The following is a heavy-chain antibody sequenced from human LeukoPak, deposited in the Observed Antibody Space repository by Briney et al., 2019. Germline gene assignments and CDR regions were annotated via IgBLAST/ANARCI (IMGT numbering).Heavy chain of an antibody. V-gene: IGHV4-61*02. Sequence: SDTLSLTRTVSGGSISSGSDYWSWPRRPDGKGLEWIRCIYASSTTHYHPALKRHVTIPVDTSKNQFSLKLSSVTAADTALYYCARGKITTLRGVISRLANFDYWGQGTLVTVSS. CDR2: IYASSTT. CDR1: GGSISSGSDY. D-gene: IGHD3-10*01. CDR3: ARGKITTLRGVISRLANFDY. J-gene: IGHJ4*02.